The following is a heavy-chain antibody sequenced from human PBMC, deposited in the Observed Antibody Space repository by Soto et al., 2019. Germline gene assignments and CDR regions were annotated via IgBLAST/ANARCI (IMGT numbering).Heavy chain of an antibody. Sequence: VQLVESGGGVVQPGRSLSLSCAASGFTFSSFAIHWVRQAPGKGLEWVSLISYDGDNKYFVDSVKGRFAISRDNSKNTVHLQMNSLRSEDTAVYFCARALQGVTLDSWGQGTLVTVSS. CDR1: GFTFSSFA. D-gene: IGHD2-21*02. CDR2: ISYDGDNK. J-gene: IGHJ5*01. CDR3: ARALQGVTLDS. V-gene: IGHV3-30*09.